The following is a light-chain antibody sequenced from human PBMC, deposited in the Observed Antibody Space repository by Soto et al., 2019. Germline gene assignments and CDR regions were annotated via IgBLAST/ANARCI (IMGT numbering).Light chain of an antibody. J-gene: IGKJ5*01. V-gene: IGKV3-20*01. CDR2: GAS. CDR3: QQYGNSPLT. Sequence: EIVLTQSPDTVSVSPGERVTLSCRASQNIFSNYLAWYQQKPGQAPRLLIYGASTRATGIADRFSGSGYGTDFHLTISRLEPEDFAVYYCQQYGNSPLTFGPGIRLELK. CDR1: QNIFSNY.